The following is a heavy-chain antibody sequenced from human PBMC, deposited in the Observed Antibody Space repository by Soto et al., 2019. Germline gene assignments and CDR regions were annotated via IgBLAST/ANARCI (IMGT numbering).Heavy chain of an antibody. CDR1: GGTFSSYA. J-gene: IGHJ5*02. CDR3: ARDPHYDFWSGYPANWFDP. V-gene: IGHV1-69*01. Sequence: QVQLVQSGAEVKKPGSSVKVSCKASGGTFSSYAISWVRQAPGQGLEWMGGIIPIFGTANYAQKFQGRVTITADESTSTAYMELSSLRSDDTAVYYCARDPHYDFWSGYPANWFDPWGQGTLVTVSS. D-gene: IGHD3-3*01. CDR2: IIPIFGTA.